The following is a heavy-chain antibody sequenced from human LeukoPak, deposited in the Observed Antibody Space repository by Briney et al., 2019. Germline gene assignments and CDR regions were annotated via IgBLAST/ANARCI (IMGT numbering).Heavy chain of an antibody. CDR2: ISGSGGST. J-gene: IGHJ4*02. Sequence: PGGSLRLSCAASGFTLSSYAMSWVRQAPGKGLEWVSAISGSGGSTYYADSVKGRFTISRDNSKNTLYLQMNSLRAEDTAVYYCAKDRGSYDSSGYYRYFDYWGQGTLVTVSS. CDR3: AKDRGSYDSSGYYRYFDY. V-gene: IGHV3-23*01. D-gene: IGHD3-22*01. CDR1: GFTLSSYA.